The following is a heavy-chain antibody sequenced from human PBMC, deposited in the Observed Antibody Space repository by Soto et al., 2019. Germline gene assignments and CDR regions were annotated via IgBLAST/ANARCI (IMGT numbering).Heavy chain of an antibody. CDR2: FDPEDGET. Sequence: ASVKVSCKVSGYTLTELSMHWVRQAPGKGLEWMGGFDPEDGETIYAQKFQGRVTMTEDTSTDTAYMELSSLRSEDTAVYYCATSGTMVRGVITNYYYYYGMDVWGQGTTVTVSS. CDR1: GYTLTELS. V-gene: IGHV1-24*01. D-gene: IGHD3-10*01. J-gene: IGHJ6*02. CDR3: ATSGTMVRGVITNYYYYYGMDV.